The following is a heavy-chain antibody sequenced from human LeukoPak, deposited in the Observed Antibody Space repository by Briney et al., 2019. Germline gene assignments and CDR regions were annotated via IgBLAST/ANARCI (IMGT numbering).Heavy chain of an antibody. Sequence: RSSVTVSCKGCGYTFTSYDIKGVRQAAGQEREGMGWRNPNSGNTGYAQKFQGRVTMTRNTSISTAYMELSSLRSEDTAVYYCARGTKTTVTTFYYGMDLWGQGPTLTLPS. CDR1: GYTFTSYD. J-gene: IGHJ6*02. V-gene: IGHV1-8*01. CDR2: RNPNSGNT. CDR3: ARGTKTTVTTFYYGMDL. D-gene: IGHD4-17*01.